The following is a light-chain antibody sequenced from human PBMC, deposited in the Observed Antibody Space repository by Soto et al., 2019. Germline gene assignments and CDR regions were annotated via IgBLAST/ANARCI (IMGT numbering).Light chain of an antibody. J-gene: IGLJ1*01. Sequence: QAVLTQPPSVSGAPGQRVTISRTGSSSNIGAGYDVHWYQQLPGTAPKLLIYNNINRPSGVPDRFSGSKSGTSGSLAITGLQAEDEADYYCQSYDSSLSVFGTGTKLTVL. V-gene: IGLV1-40*01. CDR1: SSNIGAGYD. CDR2: NNI. CDR3: QSYDSSLSV.